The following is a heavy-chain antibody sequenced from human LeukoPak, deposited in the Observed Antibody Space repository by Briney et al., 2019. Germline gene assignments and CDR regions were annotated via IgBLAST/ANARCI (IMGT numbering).Heavy chain of an antibody. Sequence: GASVKVSCKASGYTFTGYYMHWVRQAPGQGLEWMGWINPNSGGTNYAQKFQGRVTMTRGTSISTAYTELSRLRSDDTAVYYCARDQGYRSSWYSYYFDYWGQGTLVTVSS. CDR1: GYTFTGYY. CDR3: ARDQGYRSSWYSYYFDY. J-gene: IGHJ4*02. V-gene: IGHV1-2*02. D-gene: IGHD6-13*01. CDR2: INPNSGGT.